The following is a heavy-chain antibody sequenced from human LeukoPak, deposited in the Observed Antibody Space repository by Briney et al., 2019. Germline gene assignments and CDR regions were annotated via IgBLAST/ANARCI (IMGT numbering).Heavy chain of an antibody. CDR3: ARKVRSSLYNWFDP. Sequence: PSETLYLTCTVSGGSISDYHWNWIRQPPGKTLEWIGSIYYSGSTSYNPSLKSRVTISVDTSKNQFSLNLNSVTAADTAVYYCARKVRSSLYNWFDPWGQGTLVTVSS. CDR2: IYYSGST. V-gene: IGHV4-59*08. CDR1: GGSISDYH. J-gene: IGHJ5*02. D-gene: IGHD6-6*01.